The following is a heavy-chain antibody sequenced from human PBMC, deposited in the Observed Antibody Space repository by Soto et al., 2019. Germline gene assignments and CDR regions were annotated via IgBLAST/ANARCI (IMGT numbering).Heavy chain of an antibody. D-gene: IGHD6-13*01. CDR2: ISSSGSTI. CDR3: ARDAAARYYYYGMDV. V-gene: IGHV3-48*03. CDR1: GFTCRGYE. J-gene: IGHJ6*02. Sequence: SLRLSCAASGFTCRGYEMNWVRQAAGKGLEWVSYISSSGSTIYYADSVKGRFTISRDNAKNSLYLQMNSLRAEDTAVYYCARDAAARYYYYGMDVWVQGTTVTVSS.